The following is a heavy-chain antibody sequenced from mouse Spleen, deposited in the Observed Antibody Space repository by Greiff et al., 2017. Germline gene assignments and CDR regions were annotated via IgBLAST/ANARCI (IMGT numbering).Heavy chain of an antibody. D-gene: IGHD2-10*02. Sequence: QVQLQQSGPELVKPGASVKISCKASGYAFSSSWMNWVKQRPGKGLEWIGRIYPGDGDTNYNGKFKGKATLTADKSSSTAYMQLSSLTSEDSAVYFCARRDSSYGPFAYWGQGTLVTVSA. CDR3: ARRDSSYGPFAY. J-gene: IGHJ3*01. CDR2: IYPGDGDT. V-gene: IGHV1-82*01. CDR1: GYAFSSSW.